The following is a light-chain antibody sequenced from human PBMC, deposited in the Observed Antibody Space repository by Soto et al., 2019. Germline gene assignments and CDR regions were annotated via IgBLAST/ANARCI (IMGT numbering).Light chain of an antibody. V-gene: IGLV2-14*01. J-gene: IGLJ2*01. CDR2: DVS. CDR3: SSFTSSSTRL. Sequence: QSVLTQPASVSGSPGQWITISCTGTSSDVGGYNYVSWYQQYPGKAPKLMIYDVSNRPSGVSNRFSGSKSGNTASLTISGLQVEDEADYYCSSFTSSSTRLFGGGTKVTVL. CDR1: SSDVGGYNY.